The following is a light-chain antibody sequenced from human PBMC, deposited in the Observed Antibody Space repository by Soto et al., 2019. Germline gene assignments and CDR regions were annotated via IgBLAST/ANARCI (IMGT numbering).Light chain of an antibody. J-gene: IGLJ1*01. Sequence: QSVLTQPPSASGIPGQRVTISCSGSSSNIGSNTVNWYQQLPGTAPKLLIYSNNQRPSGVPDRFSGSKSGTSASLAISGLQSEDEADYYCAAWDDSLNEVFGTGTKVNVL. CDR3: AAWDDSLNEV. V-gene: IGLV1-44*01. CDR2: SNN. CDR1: SSNIGSNT.